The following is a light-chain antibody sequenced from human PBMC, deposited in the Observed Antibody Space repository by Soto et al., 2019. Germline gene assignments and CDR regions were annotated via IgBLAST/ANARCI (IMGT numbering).Light chain of an antibody. CDR1: SSDVGGYNY. CDR2: DVS. V-gene: IGLV2-11*01. Sequence: QSALTQPRSVSGSPGQSVTISCTGNSSDVGGYNYVSWYQQHPGKAPKLMIYDVSKRPSGVPDRFSGSKSGNTASLTISGLQAEDEADYYCCYYAGSYTWVFGGGTKLTVL. J-gene: IGLJ3*02. CDR3: CYYAGSYTWV.